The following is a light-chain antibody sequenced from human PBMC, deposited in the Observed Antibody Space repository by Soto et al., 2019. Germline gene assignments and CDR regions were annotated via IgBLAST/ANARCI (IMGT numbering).Light chain of an antibody. CDR3: QQRNNWPLIFT. CDR2: AAS. Sequence: EIVLAQSPATLSLSPGEKATLSCRASQSVSNNLAWYQPKPGQAPRLLIYAASKRATGIPARFSGSGSVTDFTLTISSLEPEDFEVYYCQQRNNWPLIFTFGPGTKVDIK. V-gene: IGKV3-11*01. CDR1: QSVSNN. J-gene: IGKJ3*01.